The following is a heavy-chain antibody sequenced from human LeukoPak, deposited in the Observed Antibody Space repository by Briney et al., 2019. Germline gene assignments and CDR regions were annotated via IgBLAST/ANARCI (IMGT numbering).Heavy chain of an antibody. CDR2: IWYDGSNK. V-gene: IGHV3-33*01. J-gene: IGHJ4*02. CDR3: ARDRWQQLVSPLE. CDR1: GFSVSSYG. Sequence: GSSLRLSCVASGFSVSSYGMHWVRQAPGKELEWVAVIWYDGSNKYYEDSVKGRFTISRDNSKNTLYLQMTILRVEDTALYYFARDRWQQLVSPLEWGQGTLVTVSS. D-gene: IGHD6-13*01.